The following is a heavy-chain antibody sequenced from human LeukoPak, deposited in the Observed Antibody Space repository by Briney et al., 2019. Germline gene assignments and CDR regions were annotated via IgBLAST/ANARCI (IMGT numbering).Heavy chain of an antibody. CDR2: INHSGST. D-gene: IGHD6-13*01. CDR3: ARSAYSSSWYSFDY. J-gene: IGHJ4*02. CDR1: GGSFSGYY. Sequence: SETLSLTCAVYGGSFSGYYWSWIRQPPGKGLEWIGEINHSGSTNYNPSITSRVTISVDTSKNQFSLKLSSVTAADTAVYYCARSAYSSSWYSFDYWGQGTLVTVSS. V-gene: IGHV4-34*01.